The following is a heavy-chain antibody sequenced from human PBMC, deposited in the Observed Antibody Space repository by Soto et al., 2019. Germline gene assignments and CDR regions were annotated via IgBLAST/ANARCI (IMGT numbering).Heavy chain of an antibody. Sequence: EVQLVESGGGLVQPGRSLRLSCAASGFTFDDYAMHWVRQAPGKGLEWVSGISWNSGSIGYADSVKGRFTISRDNAKNSLYLQINSLRAEDTALYYCAKDMSRHSSWYYFDYWGQGTLVTVSS. J-gene: IGHJ4*02. CDR3: AKDMSRHSSWYYFDY. D-gene: IGHD6-13*01. CDR2: ISWNSGSI. CDR1: GFTFDDYA. V-gene: IGHV3-9*01.